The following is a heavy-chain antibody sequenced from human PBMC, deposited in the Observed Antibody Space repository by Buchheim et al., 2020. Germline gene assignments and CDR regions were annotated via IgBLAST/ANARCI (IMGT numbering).Heavy chain of an antibody. CDR3: ARGLSNPLSYYYYGMDV. J-gene: IGHJ6*02. CDR2: INPNSGGT. D-gene: IGHD4-11*01. Sequence: QVQLVQSGAEVKKPGASVKVSCKASGYTFTGYYMHWVRQAPGQGLEWMGWINPNSGGTTYAQQFQGWVTMTRDTSISTAYLELSRLRSDDTAVYYCARGLSNPLSYYYYGMDVWGQGTT. V-gene: IGHV1-2*04. CDR1: GYTFTGYY.